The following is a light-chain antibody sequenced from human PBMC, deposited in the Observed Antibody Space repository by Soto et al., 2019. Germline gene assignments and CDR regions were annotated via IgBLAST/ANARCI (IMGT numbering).Light chain of an antibody. V-gene: IGLV2-14*01. J-gene: IGLJ1*01. CDR2: DVD. Sequence: QSVLTQPASVSGSPGQSITISCTGTSSDVGGYNYVSWYQQHPGKAPKLIIYDVDNRPSGISSRFSGSKSGNTASLTISWLQAEDEADYYCSSFSYSSTPNYVFGTGTKLTVL. CDR3: SSFSYSSTPNYV. CDR1: SSDVGGYNY.